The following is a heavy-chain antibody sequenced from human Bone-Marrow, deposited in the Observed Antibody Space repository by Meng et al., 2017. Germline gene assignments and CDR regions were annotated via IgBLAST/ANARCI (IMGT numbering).Heavy chain of an antibody. V-gene: IGHV1-2*06. CDR1: GYNFPDYY. D-gene: IGHD1-26*01. Sequence: ASVKVSCKPSGYNFPDYYIHWVRRAPGQGLEWMGRINPKSGDTHYAQKFQARVTMTRDKSINTVYMELNTLQSDDTAVYYCARALFNSGFDYWGQGTLVTVSS. CDR3: ARALFNSGFDY. J-gene: IGHJ4*02. CDR2: INPKSGDT.